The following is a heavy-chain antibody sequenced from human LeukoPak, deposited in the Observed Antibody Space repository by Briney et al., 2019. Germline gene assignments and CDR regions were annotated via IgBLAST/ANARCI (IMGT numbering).Heavy chain of an antibody. V-gene: IGHV4-39*07. CDR3: AREVLRQWLVGGNWFDP. D-gene: IGHD6-19*01. J-gene: IGHJ5*02. CDR2: IYYSGST. Sequence: SETLSLTCTVSGGSISSSSYYWGWIRQPPGTGLEWIGSIYYSGSTYYNPSLKSRVTISVDTSKNQFSLKLSSVTAADTAVYYCAREVLRQWLVGGNWFDPWGQGTLVTVSS. CDR1: GGSISSSSYY.